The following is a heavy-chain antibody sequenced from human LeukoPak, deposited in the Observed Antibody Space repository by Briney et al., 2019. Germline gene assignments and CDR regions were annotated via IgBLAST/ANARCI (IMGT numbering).Heavy chain of an antibody. V-gene: IGHV1-18*01. CDR2: VSALSGNT. Sequence: ASVKVSCKASGYTFTSYGISWVRQAPGQGLEWMGWVSALSGNTNYAQRLQGRVTMTTDTSTTTTYMELRSLRSDDTAVYYCARVANWENFYFDYWGQGTPVTVSS. CDR3: ARVANWENFYFDY. J-gene: IGHJ4*02. D-gene: IGHD1-26*01. CDR1: GYTFTSYG.